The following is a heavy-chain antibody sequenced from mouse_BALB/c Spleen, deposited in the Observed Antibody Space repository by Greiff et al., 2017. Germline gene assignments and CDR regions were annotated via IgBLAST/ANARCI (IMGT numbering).Heavy chain of an antibody. V-gene: IGHV1-80*01. D-gene: IGHD2-12*01. CDR2: IYPGDGDT. CDR1: GYAFSSYW. J-gene: IGHJ3*01. CDR3: ARLDDEGFAY. Sequence: VQLQQSGAELVRPGSSVKISCKASGYAFSSYWMNWVKQRPGQGLEWIGQIYPGDGDTNYNGKFKGKATLTADKSSSTAYMQLSSLTSEDSAVYFCARLDDEGFAYWGQGTLVTVSA.